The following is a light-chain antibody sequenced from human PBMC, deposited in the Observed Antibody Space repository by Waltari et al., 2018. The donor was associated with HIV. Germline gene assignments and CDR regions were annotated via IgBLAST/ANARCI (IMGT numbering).Light chain of an antibody. V-gene: IGKV1-NL1*01. CDR3: QHYYTIPYT. CDR2: GAA. CDR1: PGISDY. Sequence: DIQMAQSPSSLSASVGDRVTITCRASPGISDYLAWYQHKSGQAPTLLVYGAARVESGVPSRFSGSGSGTDYTLTISSLQPEDSATYYCQHYYTIPYTFGQGTKLEIK. J-gene: IGKJ2*01.